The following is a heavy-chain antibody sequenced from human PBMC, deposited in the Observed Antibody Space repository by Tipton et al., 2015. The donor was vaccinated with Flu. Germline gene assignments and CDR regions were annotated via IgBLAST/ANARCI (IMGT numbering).Heavy chain of an antibody. D-gene: IGHD5-12*01. CDR3: ATLGNSGTDGFDI. V-gene: IGHV3-66*02. J-gene: IGHJ3*02. CDR2: IYSGDDA. Sequence: SLRLSCVASGFSVINNYMTWIRQTPGKGLEWVSVIYSGDDAQYADSVKGRCTISRDNSKNTLYLQWNSLTTEDTAVYYCATLGNSGTDGFDIWGQGTMVTISS. CDR1: GFSVINNY.